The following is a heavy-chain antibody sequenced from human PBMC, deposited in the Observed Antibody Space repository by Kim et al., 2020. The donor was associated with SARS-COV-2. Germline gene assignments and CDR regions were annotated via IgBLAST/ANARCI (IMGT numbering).Heavy chain of an antibody. Sequence: GSEKYYVDSVKGRVTISRDNAKNLVYLQMNSPTAEDTAVYYCVRNTWRSYDYWGQGTLVTVSS. D-gene: IGHD1-26*01. J-gene: IGHJ4*02. V-gene: IGHV3-7*01. CDR3: VRNTWRSYDY. CDR2: GSEK.